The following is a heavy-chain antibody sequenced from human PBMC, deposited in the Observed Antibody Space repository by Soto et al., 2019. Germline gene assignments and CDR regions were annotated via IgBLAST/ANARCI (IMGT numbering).Heavy chain of an antibody. CDR1: GFICSSYD. CDR2: ILVGGST. Sequence: GGSLRLSCAASGFICSSYDMSWVRQAPGKGLEWVSTILVGGSTHYEDSVKGRFTISRDRSKNTLYLQMNSLTAGDTAVYYCAKGTATGGGAFDICGQGTMVTVSS. D-gene: IGHD2-8*02. CDR3: AKGTATGGGAFDI. V-gene: IGHV3-23*01. J-gene: IGHJ3*02.